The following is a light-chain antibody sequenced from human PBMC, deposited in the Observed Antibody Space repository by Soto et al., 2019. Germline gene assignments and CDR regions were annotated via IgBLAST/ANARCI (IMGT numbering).Light chain of an antibody. CDR3: QQRSNWAT. Sequence: EIVLTQSPATLCLSPGERATLSCRASQSVSRNLAWYQQKPGQAPRLLIYDASNRATGIPARFSGSGSVTDFTLTISSLEPEDFAVYYCQQRSNWATFGPGTKWISN. CDR2: DAS. J-gene: IGKJ3*01. CDR1: QSVSRN. V-gene: IGKV3-11*01.